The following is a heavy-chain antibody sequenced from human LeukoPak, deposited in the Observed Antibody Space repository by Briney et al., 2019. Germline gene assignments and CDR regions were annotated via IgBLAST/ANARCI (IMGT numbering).Heavy chain of an antibody. J-gene: IGHJ3*02. V-gene: IGHV5-51*01. CDR3: ARQRPGYINDAFDI. Sequence: GESLKISCKASGYSFSNEWIGWVRHVPGKGLEWMGIIYPGDSDTRYSPSLQGQVTISADKSINTAFLQWSSLGASDTAIYFCARQRPGYINDAFDIWGQGTRVTVSS. D-gene: IGHD5-24*01. CDR1: GYSFSNEW. CDR2: IYPGDSDT.